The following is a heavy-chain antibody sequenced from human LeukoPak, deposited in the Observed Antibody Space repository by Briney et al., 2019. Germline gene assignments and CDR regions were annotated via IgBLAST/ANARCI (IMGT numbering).Heavy chain of an antibody. Sequence: GGFLRLSCAASGFTFSSYTMTWVRQAPGKGLEWVSSISNSSTYIYYADSVKGRFTISRDNVHNSLYLQMNSLRAEDTAVYYCARWVCSSTSCYYFDYWGQGALVIVSS. CDR2: ISNSSTYI. CDR3: ARWVCSSTSCYYFDY. J-gene: IGHJ4*02. CDR1: GFTFSSYT. D-gene: IGHD2-2*01. V-gene: IGHV3-21*01.